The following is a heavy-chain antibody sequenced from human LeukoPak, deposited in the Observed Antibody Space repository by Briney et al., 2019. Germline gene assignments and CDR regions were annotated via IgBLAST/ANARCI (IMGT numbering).Heavy chain of an antibody. CDR2: VYATGST. CDR3: ARLAPYSSGPHFDY. Sequence: PSQTLSLTCTVSGGSISTGREYWSWIRQPAGKGLEWTGRVYATGSTNYSPSLKSRATISLDPSKNQFSLKLSSVTAADTAMYYCARLAPYSSGPHFDYWGQGILVTVSS. V-gene: IGHV4-61*02. CDR1: GGSISTGREY. D-gene: IGHD6-19*01. J-gene: IGHJ4*02.